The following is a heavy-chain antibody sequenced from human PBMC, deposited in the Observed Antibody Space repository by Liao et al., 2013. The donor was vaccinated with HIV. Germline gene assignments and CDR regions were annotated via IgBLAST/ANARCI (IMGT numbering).Heavy chain of an antibody. J-gene: IGHJ4*02. Sequence: QVPLQQWGAGLLKPTETLSLTCAVYGGSFTGNFWSWIRQAPGQGLEWLGEINHRGDTNFNPTLKSRLTMSVDTSKNQFSLKLSSVTAADTAVYYCARLGPYCSSTSCYTPFDYWGQGTLVTVSS. D-gene: IGHD2-2*02. V-gene: IGHV4-34*01. CDR3: ARLGPYCSSTSCYTPFDY. CDR2: INHRGDT. CDR1: GGSFTGNF.